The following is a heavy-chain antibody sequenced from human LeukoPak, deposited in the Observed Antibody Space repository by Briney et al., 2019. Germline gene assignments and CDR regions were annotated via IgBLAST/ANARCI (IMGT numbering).Heavy chain of an antibody. CDR2: IKEDGSVK. CDR3: TRAIGVTCISTSCYSFDY. D-gene: IGHD2-2*02. CDR1: GFTFSSFW. Sequence: GGSLRLSCAASGFTFSSFWMIWVRQAPGKGLEWVANIKEDGSVKNYVDSVKGRFTISRDNAKNSLYLQMNSLRAEDAALYYCTRAIGVTCISTSCYSFDYWGQGTLVTVSS. J-gene: IGHJ4*02. V-gene: IGHV3-7*03.